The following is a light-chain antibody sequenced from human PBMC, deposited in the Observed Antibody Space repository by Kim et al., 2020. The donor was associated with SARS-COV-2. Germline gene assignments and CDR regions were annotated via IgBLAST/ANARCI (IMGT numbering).Light chain of an antibody. CDR3: QSYDSSNSWV. CDR2: EDN. V-gene: IGLV6-57*02. Sequence: KTVTISCTGSRGSIASNYVQWYQQRPGSAPTTVIYEDNQRPSGVPDRFSGSIDSSSNSASLTISGLKTEDEADYYCQSYDSSNSWVFGGGTQLTVL. J-gene: IGLJ3*02. CDR1: RGSIASNY.